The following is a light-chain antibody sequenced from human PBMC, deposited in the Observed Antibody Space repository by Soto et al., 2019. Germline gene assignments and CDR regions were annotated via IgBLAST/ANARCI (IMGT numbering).Light chain of an antibody. Sequence: QSALIQPASVSGSPGQSITISCTGTSRDVGGSNYVSWYQHHPHRDPKLLIYEVSYRPSGVSSRFSGSKSGNTASLTISGLQAEDDVDYYCSSYTSSNTLEVFGVGTKLTVL. V-gene: IGLV2-14*01. J-gene: IGLJ2*01. CDR1: SRDVGGSNY. CDR2: EVS. CDR3: SSYTSSNTLEV.